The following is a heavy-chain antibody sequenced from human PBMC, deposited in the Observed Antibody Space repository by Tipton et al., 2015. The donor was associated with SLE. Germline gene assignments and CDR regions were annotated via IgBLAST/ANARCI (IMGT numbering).Heavy chain of an antibody. CDR3: ARDGGGDMLDV. Sequence: LSLTCTVSGGSISSYYWSWIRQSPGKGLEWIGYMDWLYVKTGGTKYNPSLESRVTMSVDTSKNEFSLNLDSLTTADTAMYFCARDGGGDMLDVWGQGALVTVSS. D-gene: IGHD2-21*02. J-gene: IGHJ4*02. CDR2: MDWLYVKTGGT. V-gene: IGHV4-59*01. CDR1: GGSISSYY.